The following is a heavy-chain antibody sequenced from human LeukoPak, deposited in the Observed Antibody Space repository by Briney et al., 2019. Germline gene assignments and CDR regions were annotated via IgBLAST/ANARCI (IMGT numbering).Heavy chain of an antibody. Sequence: GGSLRLSCAASGFTFSSYAMSWVRQAPGKGLEWVSTISGSGGSTYYADSVKGRFTISRDNSKNTLYLQMNSLGAEDTAVYYCAKRLYDSSGYYPFDYWGQGTLVTVSS. D-gene: IGHD3-22*01. CDR3: AKRLYDSSGYYPFDY. V-gene: IGHV3-23*01. J-gene: IGHJ4*02. CDR1: GFTFSSYA. CDR2: ISGSGGST.